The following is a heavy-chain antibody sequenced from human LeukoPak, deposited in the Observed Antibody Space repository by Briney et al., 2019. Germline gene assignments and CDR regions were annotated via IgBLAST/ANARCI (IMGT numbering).Heavy chain of an antibody. CDR3: ASGPSFITIFY. D-gene: IGHD3-3*01. V-gene: IGHV4-30-4*08. CDR2: IYYSGST. CDR1: GGSISSGDYY. J-gene: IGHJ4*02. Sequence: SQTLSLTCTVSGGSISSGDYYWSWIRQPPGKCLEWIGYIYYSGSTYYNPSLKSRVTISVDTSKNQFSLKLSSVTAADTAVYYCASGPSFITIFYWGQGTLVTVSS.